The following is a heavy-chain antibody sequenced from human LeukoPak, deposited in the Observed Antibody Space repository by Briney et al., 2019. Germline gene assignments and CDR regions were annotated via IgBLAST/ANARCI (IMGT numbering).Heavy chain of an antibody. J-gene: IGHJ4*02. CDR2: INAGNGNT. D-gene: IGHD6-13*01. V-gene: IGHV1-3*01. CDR3: ARGPRAAADDY. Sequence: ASVKVFCKASGYTFINFAINWGRQAPGQRPEWMGWINAGNGNTKYSQKFQSRVTITRDTPASTAYMELSSLTSEDTAVYYCARGPRAAADDYRGQGTLVTVSS. CDR1: GYTFINFA.